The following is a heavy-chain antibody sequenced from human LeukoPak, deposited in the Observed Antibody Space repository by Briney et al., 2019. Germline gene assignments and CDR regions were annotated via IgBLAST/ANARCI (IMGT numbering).Heavy chain of an antibody. J-gene: IGHJ4*02. CDR2: ISYDGSNK. D-gene: IGHD7-27*01. CDR1: GFTFSSYA. V-gene: IGHV3-30*04. CDR3: ARDSGGSNWGDY. Sequence: GGSLRLSCGAPGFTFSSYAMHRVRQAPGKGLEWVAVISYDGSNKYYADSVKGRFTTSRDNSKNTLYLQMNSLRAEDTAVYYCARDSGGSNWGDYWGQGTLVTVSS.